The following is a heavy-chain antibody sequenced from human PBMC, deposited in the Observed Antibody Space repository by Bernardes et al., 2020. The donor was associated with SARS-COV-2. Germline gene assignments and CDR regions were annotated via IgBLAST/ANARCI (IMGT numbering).Heavy chain of an antibody. CDR3: ARGMGQLWLYHFDY. V-gene: IGHV3-53*01. D-gene: IGHD5-18*01. CDR2: IYSGGST. Sequence: GGSLRLSCAASGFTVSSNYMSWVRQAPGKGLEWVSAIYSGGSTYYADSMKGRFTISRDHSKNTLYLQMNSLRAEDTAVYYCARGMGQLWLYHFDYWGQGTLVTVSS. CDR1: GFTVSSNY. J-gene: IGHJ4*02.